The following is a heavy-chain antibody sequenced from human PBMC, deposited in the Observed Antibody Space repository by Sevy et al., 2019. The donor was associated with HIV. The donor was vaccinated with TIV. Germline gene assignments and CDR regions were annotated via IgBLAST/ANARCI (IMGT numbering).Heavy chain of an antibody. J-gene: IGHJ6*02. CDR1: GYTFTSYD. D-gene: IGHD3-3*01. CDR3: ARGGNGDFWSYEYYYYGMDV. Sequence: ASVKVSCEAFGYTFTSYDINWVRQAPGQGLEWMGWMSPSTGATGFAQTFQGRVTLTRNKSITTAYMELSSLTYEDTAVYYCARGGNGDFWSYEYYYYGMDVWGQGATVTVSS. CDR2: MSPSTGAT. V-gene: IGHV1-8*01.